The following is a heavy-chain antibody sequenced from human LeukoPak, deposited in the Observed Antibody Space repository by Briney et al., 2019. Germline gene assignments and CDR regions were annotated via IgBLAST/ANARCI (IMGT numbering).Heavy chain of an antibody. CDR3: ARVCCGGYEIYFDY. J-gene: IGHJ4*02. V-gene: IGHV4-59*01. Sequence: SETLSLTCTVSGGSISSYYWSWIRQPPGKGLEWIGYIYYSGSTNYNPSLKSRVTISVDTSKNQFSLKLSSVTAADTAVYYCARVCCGGYEIYFDYWGQGTLVTVSS. CDR2: IYYSGST. CDR1: GGSISSYY. D-gene: IGHD5-12*01.